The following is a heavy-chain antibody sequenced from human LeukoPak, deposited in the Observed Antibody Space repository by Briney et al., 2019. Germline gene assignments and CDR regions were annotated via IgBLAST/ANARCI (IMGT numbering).Heavy chain of an antibody. D-gene: IGHD3-16*01. V-gene: IGHV4-59*01. J-gene: IGHJ4*02. CDR2: IYYSGST. CDR3: VREFALNYFDY. CDR1: GGSISSYY. Sequence: PSETLSLTCTVSGGSISSYYWSWIRQPPGKGLEWIGYIYYSGSTNYNPSLKSRVTISVDTSKNQFSLKLSSVTAADTAVYYCVREFALNYFDYWGQGTLVTVSS.